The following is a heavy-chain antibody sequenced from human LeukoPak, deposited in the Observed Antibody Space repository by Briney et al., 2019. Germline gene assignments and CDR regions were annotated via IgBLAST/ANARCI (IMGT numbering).Heavy chain of an antibody. D-gene: IGHD5-12*01. CDR3: ARARPSMWIDY. CDR1: GFTVSSNY. Sequence: PGGSLRLSCAASGFTVSSNYMTWVRQAPGKGLKWVSHIYSGGSTFYADSVKGRFTISRDNSKNTLYLQMNSLRAEDTAVYYCARARPSMWIDYWGQGTLVTVSS. V-gene: IGHV3-53*01. J-gene: IGHJ4*02. CDR2: IYSGGST.